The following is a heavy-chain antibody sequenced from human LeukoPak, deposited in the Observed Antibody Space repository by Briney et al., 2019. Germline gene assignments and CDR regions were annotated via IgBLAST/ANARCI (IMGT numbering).Heavy chain of an antibody. CDR2: ISGSGST. D-gene: IGHD3-22*01. J-gene: IGHJ4*02. Sequence: GGSLRLSCAASGFTFSSYAMSWVRQAPGKGLEWVSAISGSGSTYYADSVKGRFTISRDNSKNTLYLQMNSLRAEDTAVYYCAKVGDYYDSSGYYILYYFDYWGQGTLVTVSS. CDR3: AKVGDYYDSSGYYILYYFDY. CDR1: GFTFSSYA. V-gene: IGHV3-23*01.